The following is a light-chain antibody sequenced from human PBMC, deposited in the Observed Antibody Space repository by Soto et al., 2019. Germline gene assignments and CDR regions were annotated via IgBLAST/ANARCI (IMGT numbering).Light chain of an antibody. CDR3: QQYGSSPT. CDR1: QRVSSSY. V-gene: IGKV3-20*01. CDR2: GAS. Sequence: EIVLTQSPGTLSLSPGERATLSCRASQRVSSSYLAWYQQRPGQAPRLLIHGASSRATGIPDRFSGSGSGTDFTLTISRLEPEDFAVYYCQQYGSSPTFGQGTKVEIK. J-gene: IGKJ1*01.